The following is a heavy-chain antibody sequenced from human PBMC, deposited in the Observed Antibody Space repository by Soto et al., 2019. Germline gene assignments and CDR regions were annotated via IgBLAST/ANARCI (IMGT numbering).Heavy chain of an antibody. V-gene: IGHV3-30-3*01. CDR1: GFTFSSYA. J-gene: IGHJ4*02. Sequence: PGGSLRLSCAASGFTFSSYAMHWVRQAPGKGLEWVAVISYDGSNKYYADSVKGRFTISRDNSKNTLYLQMNSLRAEDTAVYYCARDSYYGFWSGYTRFDYWGQGTLVTVSS. CDR2: ISYDGSNK. D-gene: IGHD3-3*01. CDR3: ARDSYYGFWSGYTRFDY.